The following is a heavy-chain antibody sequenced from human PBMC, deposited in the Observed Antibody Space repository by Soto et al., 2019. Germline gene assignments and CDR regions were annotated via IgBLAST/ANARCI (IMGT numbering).Heavy chain of an antibody. CDR3: AGGVVVPATHYFDY. D-gene: IGHD2-2*01. V-gene: IGHV4-59*01. CDR2: IYYRGST. Sequence: SETLSLTCTVSGGSISSYYWSWIRQPPGKGLEWIGYIYYRGSTNYNPSLKSRVTISVDTSKNQFSLKLSSVTAADTAVYYCAGGVVVPATHYFDYWGQGTLVTVSS. CDR1: GGSISSYY. J-gene: IGHJ4*02.